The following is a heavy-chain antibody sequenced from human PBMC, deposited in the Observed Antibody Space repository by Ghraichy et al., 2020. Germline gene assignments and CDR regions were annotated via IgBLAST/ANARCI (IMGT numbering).Heavy chain of an antibody. CDR2: IYYSGST. CDR1: GGSISSYY. V-gene: IGHV4-59*01. J-gene: IGHJ3*02. CDR3: ARQTTVGTPVGATAFDI. D-gene: IGHD4-23*01. Sequence: SETLSLTCTVSGGSISSYYWSWIRQPPGKGLEWIGYIYYSGSTNYNPSLKSRVTISVDTSKNQFSLKLSSVTAADTAVYYCARQTTVGTPVGATAFDIWGQGTMVTVSS.